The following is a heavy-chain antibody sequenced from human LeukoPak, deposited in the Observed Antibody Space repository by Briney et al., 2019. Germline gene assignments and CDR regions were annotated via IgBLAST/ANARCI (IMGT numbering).Heavy chain of an antibody. CDR2: ISGSGGST. Sequence: GGSLRLSCAASGFTFSSYAMSWVRQAPGKGLEWVSAISGSGGSTYYADSVKGRFTISRDNSKNTLYLQMNSLRAEDTAVYYCARERGWGRRYYGMDVWGQGTTVTVSS. CDR1: GFTFSSYA. J-gene: IGHJ6*02. V-gene: IGHV3-23*01. D-gene: IGHD7-27*01. CDR3: ARERGWGRRYYGMDV.